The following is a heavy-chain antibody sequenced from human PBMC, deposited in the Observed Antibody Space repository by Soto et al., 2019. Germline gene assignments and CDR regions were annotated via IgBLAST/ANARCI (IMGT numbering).Heavy chain of an antibody. Sequence: GGSLRLSCAASGFTFSSYIMNWVRQAPGKGLEWVSSISSSSSYIYYADSVKGRFTISGGNAKNSLYLQMNSLRAEDTAVYYCARAYDILTGYYDAFDIWGQGTMVTVSS. V-gene: IGHV3-21*01. D-gene: IGHD3-9*01. CDR1: GFTFSSYI. CDR2: ISSSSSYI. J-gene: IGHJ3*02. CDR3: ARAYDILTGYYDAFDI.